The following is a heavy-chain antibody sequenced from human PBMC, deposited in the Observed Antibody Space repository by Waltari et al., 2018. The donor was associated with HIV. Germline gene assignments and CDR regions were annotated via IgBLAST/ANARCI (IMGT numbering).Heavy chain of an antibody. CDR2: ISGSSSTI. D-gene: IGHD2-21*02. V-gene: IGHV3-48*03. CDR1: RFTFSNYE. CDR3: AGDGHHGVTKRGNSFDL. Sequence: EVQLVESGGGAVQPGGSLRLSCVASRFTFSNYEMNWVRQAPGKNLEWISYISGSSSTIYYSDAVNVRFTISRNNAKNSLYLRMNYLTAEDAAIYYCAGDGHHGVTKRGNSFDLWGQGTMVTVSP. J-gene: IGHJ3*01.